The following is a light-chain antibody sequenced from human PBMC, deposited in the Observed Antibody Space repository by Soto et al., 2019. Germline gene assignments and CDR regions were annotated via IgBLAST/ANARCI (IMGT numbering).Light chain of an antibody. CDR2: EVS. J-gene: IGLJ1*01. CDR3: SSYTSGSTPYV. CDR1: SSDVGGFRH. V-gene: IGLV2-14*01. Sequence: QSVLTQPASVSGSHGQSITISCTGTSSDVGGFRHVSWYQHHPGKAPKLMIYEVSNRPSGVSNRFSGSKSGNTASLIISGLQAEDEADYYCSSYTSGSTPYVFGTGTKVTVL.